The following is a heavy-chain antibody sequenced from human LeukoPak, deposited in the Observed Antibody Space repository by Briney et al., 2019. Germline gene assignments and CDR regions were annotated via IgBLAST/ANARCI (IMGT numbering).Heavy chain of an antibody. J-gene: IGHJ5*02. CDR2: IYYSGST. V-gene: IGHV4-39*07. Sequence: PSETLSLTCTVSGGSISSSSYYWGWIRQPPGKGLEWIGSIYYSGSTYYNPSLKSRVTISVDTSKNQFSLKLSSVTAADTAVYYCARWVALQGGWFDPWGQGTLVTVSS. CDR3: ARWVALQGGWFDP. D-gene: IGHD2-15*01. CDR1: GGSISSSSYY.